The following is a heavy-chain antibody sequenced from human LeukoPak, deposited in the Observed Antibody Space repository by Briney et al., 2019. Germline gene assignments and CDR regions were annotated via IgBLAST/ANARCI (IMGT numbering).Heavy chain of an antibody. CDR1: GFTFSSYW. CDR2: IKQDGSEK. J-gene: IGHJ4*02. Sequence: GGSLRLSCAASGFTFSSYWMSWVRQAPGKGLEWVANIKQDGSEKYYVDSVKGRFTISRDNAKNSLYLQVNGLRAEDTAVYYCARVSSVAGTDFDYWGQGTLVTVSS. V-gene: IGHV3-7*01. D-gene: IGHD6-19*01. CDR3: ARVSSVAGTDFDY.